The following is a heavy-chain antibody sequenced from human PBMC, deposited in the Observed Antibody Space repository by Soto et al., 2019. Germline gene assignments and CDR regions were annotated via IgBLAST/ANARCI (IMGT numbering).Heavy chain of an antibody. CDR2: IIPIFGTA. D-gene: IGHD2-2*01. V-gene: IGHV1-69*06. CDR3: ARDVAYCSSTSCYSDYYYGMDV. Sequence: QVQLVQSGAEVKKPGSSVKGSCKASGGTFSSYAISWVRQAPGSGLEWMGGIIPIFGTANYAQKFQGRVTSTADKTTSTAYMELRSFRSEDTAVYYCARDVAYCSSTSCYSDYYYGMDVWGQGNTVTV. J-gene: IGHJ6*02. CDR1: GGTFSSYA.